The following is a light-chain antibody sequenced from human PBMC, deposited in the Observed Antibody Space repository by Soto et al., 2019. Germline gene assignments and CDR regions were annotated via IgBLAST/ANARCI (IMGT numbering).Light chain of an antibody. Sequence: EIELTQSPATLSLSPGERATLSCRASQSVSSYLAWYQQKPGQAPRLLIYDASNRATGIPARFSGSGSGTDFTLTISSIEPEDFAVYYCQQRSNWPPLTFGPGTKVDIK. V-gene: IGKV3-11*01. CDR2: DAS. J-gene: IGKJ3*01. CDR1: QSVSSY. CDR3: QQRSNWPPLT.